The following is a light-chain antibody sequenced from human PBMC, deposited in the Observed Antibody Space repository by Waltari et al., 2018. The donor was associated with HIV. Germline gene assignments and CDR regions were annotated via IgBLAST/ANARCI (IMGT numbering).Light chain of an antibody. CDR1: SSDVGAYDH. J-gene: IGLJ2*01. CDR2: DVT. CDR3: GSYTTTSTLGV. V-gene: IGLV2-14*03. Sequence: QSALTQPASVSGSPGQSIPISCIGSSSDVGAYDHVSWYQHHPGKAPKLLIYDVTHRPSGISARFSGSKSGNTASLTISGLQADDEADYYCGSYTTTSTLGVFGGGTKLTVL.